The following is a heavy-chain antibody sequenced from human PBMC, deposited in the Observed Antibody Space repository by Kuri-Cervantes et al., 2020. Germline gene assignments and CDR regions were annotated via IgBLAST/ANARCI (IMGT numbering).Heavy chain of an antibody. J-gene: IGHJ5*02. V-gene: IGHV3-30*02. CDR3: ANHDGSSWGNWFDP. CDR2: IWYDGSNK. Sequence: GESLKISCAASGFTFSSYGMHWVRQAPGKGLEWVAVIWYDGSNKYYADSVKGRFTISRDNSKNTLYLQMNSLRAEDTAVYYCANHDGSSWGNWFDPWGQGTLVTVSS. D-gene: IGHD6-6*01. CDR1: GFTFSSYG.